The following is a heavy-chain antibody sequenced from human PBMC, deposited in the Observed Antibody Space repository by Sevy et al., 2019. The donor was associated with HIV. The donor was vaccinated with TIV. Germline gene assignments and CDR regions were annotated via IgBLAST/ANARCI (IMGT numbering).Heavy chain of an antibody. V-gene: IGHV3-23*01. Sequence: GGSLRLSCAASGFTFFSHVMSWVRQAPGKGLEWVSGLSGSGGTTYYADSVKGRFSISRDNSKNKQYLQMSSLRIEDTAVYYCATGTTDSSISWVFDVWGQGTMVTVSS. CDR3: ATGTTDSSISWVFDV. CDR1: GFTFFSHV. CDR2: LSGSGGTT. D-gene: IGHD6-13*01. J-gene: IGHJ3*01.